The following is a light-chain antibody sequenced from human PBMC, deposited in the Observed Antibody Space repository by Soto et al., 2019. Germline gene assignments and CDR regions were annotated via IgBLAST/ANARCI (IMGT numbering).Light chain of an antibody. CDR1: QSVSSY. CDR3: QQPDILPIT. CDR2: DAS. J-gene: IGKJ5*01. V-gene: IGKV3-11*01. Sequence: EIVLTQSPATLSLSPGERATLSCRASQSVSSYLAWHQQKPGQAPRLLIYDASNRATGIPARFSGSGSGTDFTLTISSLEPEDFALYYCQQPDILPITLGQGTRLEIK.